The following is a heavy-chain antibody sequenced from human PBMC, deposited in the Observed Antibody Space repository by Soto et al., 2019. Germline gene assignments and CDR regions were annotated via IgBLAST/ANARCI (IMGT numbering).Heavy chain of an antibody. CDR1: GFTFSSYG. Sequence: GGSLRLSCAASGFTFSSYGMHWVRQAPGKGLEWVAVISYDGSNKYYADSVKGRFTISRDNSKNTLYLQMNSLRAEDTAVYYCAKGDDYYDSSGYLSDVDYWGQGTLVTVSS. CDR3: AKGDDYYDSSGYLSDVDY. J-gene: IGHJ4*02. CDR2: ISYDGSNK. V-gene: IGHV3-30*18. D-gene: IGHD3-22*01.